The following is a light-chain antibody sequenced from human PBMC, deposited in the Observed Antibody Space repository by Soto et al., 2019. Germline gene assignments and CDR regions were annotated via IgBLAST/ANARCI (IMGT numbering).Light chain of an antibody. J-gene: IGLJ1*01. CDR3: SSYTSSSILV. CDR2: EVG. CDR1: SRDVGGYNF. V-gene: IGLV2-14*01. Sequence: QSVLTQPASVSGSPGQSITISCTGTSRDVGGYNFVSWYQQYPGEVPKLMIYEVGNRPSGVSNRFSGSKSGNTASLTISGLQAEDEADYYCSSYTSSSILVFGTGTKVTDL.